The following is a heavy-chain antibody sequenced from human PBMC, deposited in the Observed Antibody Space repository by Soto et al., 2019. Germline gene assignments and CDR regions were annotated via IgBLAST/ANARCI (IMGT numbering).Heavy chain of an antibody. CDR1: GFTFSDYY. J-gene: IGHJ6*03. V-gene: IGHV3-11*01. CDR3: AGDDGYCSSTSCHGRMDV. Sequence: GGSLRLSCAASGFTFSDYYMSWIRQAPGKGLEWVSYISSSGSTIYYADSVKGRFTISRDNGKISLYLQMNSLRAEATAVYYCAGDDGYCSSTSCHGRMDVWGKGTTVTVSS. CDR2: ISSSGSTI. D-gene: IGHD2-2*03.